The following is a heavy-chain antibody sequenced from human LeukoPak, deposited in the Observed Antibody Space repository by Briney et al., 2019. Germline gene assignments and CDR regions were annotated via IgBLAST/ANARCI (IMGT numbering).Heavy chain of an antibody. J-gene: IGHJ4*02. Sequence: GGSLRLSCAASGFTFSSYAMSWVRQAPGKGLDWVSAISGSGGSTYYADSVKGRFTISRDNSKNTLYLQMNSLRAEDTAVYYCAKDFIVVVVAGGFDYWGQGTLVTVSS. CDR1: GFTFSSYA. D-gene: IGHD2-15*01. CDR3: AKDFIVVVVAGGFDY. V-gene: IGHV3-23*01. CDR2: ISGSGGST.